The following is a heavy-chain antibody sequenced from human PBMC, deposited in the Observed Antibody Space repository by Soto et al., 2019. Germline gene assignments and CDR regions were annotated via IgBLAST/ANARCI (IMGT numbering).Heavy chain of an antibody. CDR3: ARQLLMVYAIRTGAFDY. CDR2: ISYDGSNK. CDR1: GFTFSSYG. D-gene: IGHD2-8*01. Sequence: GGSLRLSCAASGFTFSSYGMHWVRQAPGKGLEWVAVISYDGSNKYYADSVKGRFTISRDNSKNTLYLQMNSLRAEDTAVYYCARQLLMVYAIRTGAFDYWGQGTLVTVSS. J-gene: IGHJ4*02. V-gene: IGHV3-30*03.